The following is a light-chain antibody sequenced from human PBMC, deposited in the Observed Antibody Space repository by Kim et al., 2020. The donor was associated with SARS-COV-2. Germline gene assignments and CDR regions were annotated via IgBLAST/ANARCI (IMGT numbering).Light chain of an antibody. CDR2: KAS. J-gene: IGKJ2*03. Sequence: LSASVGDRVNITCRASQSISSWLAWYQQKPGKAPKLLIYKASSLESGVPSRFSGSGSGTEFTLTISSLQPDDFATYYCQQYYTYQSFGQGTKLEI. CDR1: QSISSW. V-gene: IGKV1-5*03. CDR3: QQYYTYQS.